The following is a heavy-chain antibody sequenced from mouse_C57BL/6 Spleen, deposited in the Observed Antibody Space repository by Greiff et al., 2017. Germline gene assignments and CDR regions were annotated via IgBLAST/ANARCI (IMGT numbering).Heavy chain of an antibody. CDR2: IHPNSGST. J-gene: IGHJ4*01. CDR3: ASYYDYDENAMDY. V-gene: IGHV1-64*01. CDR1: GYTFTSYW. D-gene: IGHD2-4*01. Sequence: VQLQQPGAELVKPGASVKLSCKASGYTFTSYWMHWVKQRPGQGLEWIGMIHPNSGSTNYNEKFKSKATLTVDKSSSTAYMQLSSLTSEDSAVYYCASYYDYDENAMDYWGQGTSVTVSS.